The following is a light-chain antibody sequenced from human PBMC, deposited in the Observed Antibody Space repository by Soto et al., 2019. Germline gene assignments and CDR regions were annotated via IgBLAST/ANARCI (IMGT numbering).Light chain of an antibody. V-gene: IGKV3D-20*02. CDR2: GAS. Sequence: EIVLTQSPGTLSLSPGERATLSCRASQSVSSSYLAWYQQKPGQAPRLLIYGASSRATGIPDRFSGSGSGTDFTLTISRLEPEDFAVYYCQHRYNWPYTFGQGTNLEIK. CDR3: QHRYNWPYT. CDR1: QSVSSSY. J-gene: IGKJ2*01.